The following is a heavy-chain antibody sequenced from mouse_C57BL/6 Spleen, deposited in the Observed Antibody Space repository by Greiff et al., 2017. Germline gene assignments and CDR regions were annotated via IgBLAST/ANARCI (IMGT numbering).Heavy chain of an antibody. CDR2: IDPNSGGT. CDR3: ARLVRGNYDYAMDY. D-gene: IGHD2-1*01. V-gene: IGHV1-72*01. Sequence: QVQLQQPGAELVKPGASVKLSCKASGYTFTSYWMHWVKQRPGRGLEWIGRIDPNSGGTKYNEKFKSKATLTVDKPSSTAYMQLRSLTSEDSAVYYCARLVRGNYDYAMDYWGQGTSVTVSS. CDR1: GYTFTSYW. J-gene: IGHJ4*01.